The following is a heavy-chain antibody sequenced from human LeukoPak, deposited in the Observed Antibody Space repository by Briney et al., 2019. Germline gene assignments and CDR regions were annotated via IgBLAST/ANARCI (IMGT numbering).Heavy chain of an antibody. Sequence: GGSLRLSCAASGFTFSSYAMSWVRQAPGKGLEWVANIKQDGSEKYYVDSVKGRFTISRDNAKNSLYLQMNSLRAEDTAVYYCARLTPRGVFDYWGQGTLVTVSS. D-gene: IGHD3-10*01. CDR3: ARLTPRGVFDY. CDR1: GFTFSSYA. J-gene: IGHJ4*02. V-gene: IGHV3-7*01. CDR2: IKQDGSEK.